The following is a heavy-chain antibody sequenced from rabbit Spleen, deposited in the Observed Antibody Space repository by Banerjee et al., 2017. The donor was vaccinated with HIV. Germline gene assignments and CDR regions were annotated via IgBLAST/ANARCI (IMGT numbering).Heavy chain of an antibody. CDR1: GFSFSNKAV. CDR3: ARDTGTSFSTYGMDL. Sequence: QEQLVESGGGLVQPGGSLKLSCTASGFSFSNKAVMCWVRQAPGKGLEWIACSYAGSSGSTYSAIWAKGRFTISKTSSTTVTLQMTSLTAADTATYFCARDTGTSFSTYGMDLWGQGTLVTVS. V-gene: IGHV1S45*01. D-gene: IGHD7-1*01. CDR2: SYAGSSGST. J-gene: IGHJ6*01.